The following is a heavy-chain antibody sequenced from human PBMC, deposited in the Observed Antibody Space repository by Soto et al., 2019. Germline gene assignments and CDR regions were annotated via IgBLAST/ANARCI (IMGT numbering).Heavy chain of an antibody. Sequence: GGSLRLSCAVSGFTFSSHAMSWVRQAPGKGLECVSSITGNGDSIYYADSVKGRFTISRDNAKNTLYLQMNSLGAEETAVYFCARDRPDVTVVPGVDQPMFDFWGQGTPVTVSS. D-gene: IGHD2-2*01. J-gene: IGHJ4*02. CDR1: GFTFSSHA. CDR2: ITGNGDSI. CDR3: ARDRPDVTVVPGVDQPMFDF. V-gene: IGHV3-23*01.